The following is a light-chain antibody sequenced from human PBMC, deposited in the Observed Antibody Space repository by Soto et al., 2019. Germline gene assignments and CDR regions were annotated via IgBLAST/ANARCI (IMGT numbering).Light chain of an antibody. Sequence: EVVMTQSPATLSVSPGXRATLSCRASESVSRNLAWYQQKPGQAPRLLIYDASTRATGIPDRFSGGGSGTEFTLTISSLQSEDFVVYYCQQYNSWPPITFGQGTRLEIK. CDR2: DAS. J-gene: IGKJ5*01. CDR3: QQYNSWPPIT. V-gene: IGKV3-15*01. CDR1: ESVSRN.